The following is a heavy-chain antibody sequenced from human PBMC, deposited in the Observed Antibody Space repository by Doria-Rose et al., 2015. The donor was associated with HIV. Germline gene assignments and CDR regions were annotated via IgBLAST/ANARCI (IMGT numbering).Heavy chain of an antibody. CDR2: INRSGRP. CDR3: ARFRPSRGIYYSSDV. Sequence: QVQLQESGPGLVKPAETLSLTCTVSGGSISSYYWNWIRQPPGKGLEWIGYINRSGRPPHIPPLMGRATIPIDPSKNRFSLRLSSVPAADTAVYYCARFRPSRGIYYSSDVWGKGTTVTVSS. CDR1: GGSISSYY. D-gene: IGHD2-21*01. J-gene: IGHJ6*04. V-gene: IGHV4-4*09.